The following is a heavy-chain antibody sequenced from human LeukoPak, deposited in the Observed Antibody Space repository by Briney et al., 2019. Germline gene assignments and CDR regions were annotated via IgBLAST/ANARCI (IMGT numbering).Heavy chain of an antibody. CDR3: ARDRQGRTYYFDY. Sequence: GGSLRLSCAASGFTFSSYEMNWVRQAPGKGLEWVAVISYDGSNKYYADSVKGRFTISRDNSKNTLYLQMNSLRAEDTAVYYCARDRQGRTYYFDYWGQGTLVTVSS. CDR1: GFTFSSYE. V-gene: IGHV3-30-3*01. J-gene: IGHJ4*02. CDR2: ISYDGSNK.